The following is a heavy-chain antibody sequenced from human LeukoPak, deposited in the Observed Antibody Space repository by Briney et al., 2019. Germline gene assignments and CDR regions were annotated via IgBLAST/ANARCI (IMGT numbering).Heavy chain of an antibody. CDR3: VREYSSSSGRAFDI. V-gene: IGHV3-74*01. D-gene: IGHD6-6*01. Sequence: GGSLRLSCAASGFTFSSYAMSWVRQAPGKGLVWVSRISTDGSSTNSADSVKGRLTISRDNAKNTLYLQMNSLRAEDTAVYYCVREYSSSSGRAFDIWGQGTMVTVSP. CDR2: ISTDGSST. J-gene: IGHJ3*02. CDR1: GFTFSSYA.